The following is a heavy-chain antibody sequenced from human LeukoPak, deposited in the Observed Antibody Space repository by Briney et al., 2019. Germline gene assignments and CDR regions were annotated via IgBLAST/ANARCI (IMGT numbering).Heavy chain of an antibody. J-gene: IGHJ3*02. CDR3: ARGVKGSQRAFDI. D-gene: IGHD6-25*01. Sequence: PSQTLSLTCTVSGGSISSGGYYWNWIRQHPGKGLEWIGHMFNSGSTSYNPSLKSRVTISVDRSKNQFSLKLSSVTAADTAVYYCARGVKGSQRAFDIWGQGTMVTVSS. V-gene: IGHV4-31*03. CDR2: MFNSGST. CDR1: GGSISSGGYY.